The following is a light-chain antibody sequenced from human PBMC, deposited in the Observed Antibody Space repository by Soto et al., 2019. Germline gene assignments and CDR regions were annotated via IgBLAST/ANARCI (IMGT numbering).Light chain of an antibody. J-gene: IGKJ4*01. CDR3: QQFSSYPLT. CDR1: QTVRNNY. V-gene: IGKV3-20*01. Sequence: EFVLTHSQGTLSFSPAERATLXLLASQTVRNNYLAWYQQKPGQAPRLLIYDASSRATGIPDRFSGGGSGTDFTLTISRLEPEDFAVYYCQQFSSYPLTFGGGTKVDIK. CDR2: DAS.